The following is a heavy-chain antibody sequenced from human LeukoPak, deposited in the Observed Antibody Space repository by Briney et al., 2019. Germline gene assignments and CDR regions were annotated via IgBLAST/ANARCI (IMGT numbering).Heavy chain of an antibody. Sequence: PSGGSLRLSCAASGFTFSYYGINWVRQAPGKGLEWVALISYDGSNKYYADSVKGRFTISRDNSKSTLSLQMNSLRAEDTAIYYCATYRQVLLPFESWGQGTLVTVSS. J-gene: IGHJ4*02. CDR2: ISYDGSNK. V-gene: IGHV3-30*03. D-gene: IGHD2-8*02. CDR1: GFTFSYYG. CDR3: ATYRQVLLPFES.